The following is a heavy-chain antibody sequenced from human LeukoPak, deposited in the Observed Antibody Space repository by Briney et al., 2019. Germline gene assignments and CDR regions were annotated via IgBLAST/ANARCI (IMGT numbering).Heavy chain of an antibody. D-gene: IGHD3-22*01. CDR2: IRDKANGYTT. CDR3: ARVVNSCGYYYPLDY. CDR1: GFTFSDHY. Sequence: GGSLRLFCAASGFTFSDHYIDWVRQAPGKGLEWVGRIRDKANGYTTEYAASVKDRFTFSRDDSKKSVSLQINSLKTEDTAVYYCARVVNSCGYYYPLDYWGQGTLVTVSS. V-gene: IGHV3-72*01. J-gene: IGHJ4*02.